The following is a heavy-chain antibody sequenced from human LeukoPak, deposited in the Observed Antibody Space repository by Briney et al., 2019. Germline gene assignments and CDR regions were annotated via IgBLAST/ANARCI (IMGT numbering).Heavy chain of an antibody. CDR3: AREEAGWGRGELASDY. V-gene: IGHV4-4*07. J-gene: IGHJ4*02. Sequence: PSETLSLTCTVSGGSISSYYWSWIRQPAGKGLEWIGRIYTSGSTNYNPSLKSRVTMSVDTSKNQFSLKLSSVTAADTPVYYCAREEAGWGRGELASDYWGQGTLVTVSA. CDR1: GGSISSYY. D-gene: IGHD3-16*01. CDR2: IYTSGST.